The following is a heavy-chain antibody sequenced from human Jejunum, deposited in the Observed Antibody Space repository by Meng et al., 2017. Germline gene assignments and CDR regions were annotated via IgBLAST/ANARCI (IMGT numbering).Heavy chain of an antibody. CDR1: GFSFNFYP. D-gene: IGHD6-6*01. J-gene: IGHJ4*02. CDR3: ARDKYRSSIDGFFDY. CDR2: IAYDGSHQ. V-gene: IGHV3-30*04. Sequence: GESLKISCVASGFSFNFYPIHWVRQAPGKGLEWVAVIAYDGSHQHYADSVKGRFTISRDNSKKTLYLQMDNLRPEDTAVYYCARDKYRSSIDGFFDYWGQGTVVTVSS.